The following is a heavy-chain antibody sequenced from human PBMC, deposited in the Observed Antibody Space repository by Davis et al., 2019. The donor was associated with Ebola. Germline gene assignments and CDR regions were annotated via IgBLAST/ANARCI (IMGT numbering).Heavy chain of an antibody. J-gene: IGHJ6*02. CDR3: AKDLGYYDFWSGYRHYYYGMDV. D-gene: IGHD3-3*01. CDR1: GFTVSSNY. Sequence: GESLKISCAASGFTVSSNYMSWVRQAPGKGLEWVSVIYSGGSTYYADSVKGRFTISRDNSKNTLYLQMNSLRAEDTAVYYCAKDLGYYDFWSGYRHYYYGMDVWGQGTTVTVSS. CDR2: IYSGGST. V-gene: IGHV3-53*05.